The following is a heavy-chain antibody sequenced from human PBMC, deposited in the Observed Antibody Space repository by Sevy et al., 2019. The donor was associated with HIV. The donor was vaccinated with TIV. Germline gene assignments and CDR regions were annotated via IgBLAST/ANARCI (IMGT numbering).Heavy chain of an antibody. D-gene: IGHD5-12*01. V-gene: IGHV1-69*13. CDR2: IIPILGTA. CDR1: GGTFSSYA. Sequence: ASVKVSCKTSGGTFSSYAISWVRQAPGQGLEWMGGIIPILGTANDGQKFQGRVTITADESTSTAYMALSSLRSEDTAVYYCARGSGSKTWFDPWGQGTLVTVSS. J-gene: IGHJ5*02. CDR3: ARGSGSKTWFDP.